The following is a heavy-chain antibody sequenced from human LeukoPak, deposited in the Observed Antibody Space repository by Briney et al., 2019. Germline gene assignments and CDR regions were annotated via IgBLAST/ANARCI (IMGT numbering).Heavy chain of an antibody. V-gene: IGHV5-51*01. Sequence: GESLKISCQGSGYSFASYWIAWVRQRPGKGLEWVGIIYPGDSDTRYSPSFQGQVTISADKSITAAYLQWSSLKASDTAMYYCARLGGLTGLNYSDYWGQGTLVTVSS. CDR1: GYSFASYW. D-gene: IGHD3-10*01. CDR3: ARLGGLTGLNYSDY. J-gene: IGHJ4*02. CDR2: IYPGDSDT.